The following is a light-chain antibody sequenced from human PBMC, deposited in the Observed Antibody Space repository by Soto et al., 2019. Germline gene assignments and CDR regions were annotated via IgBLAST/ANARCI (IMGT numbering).Light chain of an antibody. J-gene: IGKJ2*01. V-gene: IGKV2-28*01. CDR3: IQTLQTPYT. CDR2: LGS. Sequence: DIVMTQSPLSLPVTPGEPASISCRSSQSLLHSSGYNYLGWYLQKPGQSPQFLIYLGSSRASGVPDRFSGSGSGTDFTLRISRVEAEDVGVYYCIQTLQTPYTFGQGTKLDFK. CDR1: QSLLHSSGYNY.